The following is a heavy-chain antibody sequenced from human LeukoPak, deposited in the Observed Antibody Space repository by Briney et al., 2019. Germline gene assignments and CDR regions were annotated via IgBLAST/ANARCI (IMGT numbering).Heavy chain of an antibody. V-gene: IGHV4-34*01. D-gene: IGHD6-19*01. CDR1: GGSFSGYY. CDR2: INHSGST. J-gene: IGHJ4*02. Sequence: PSETLSLTCAVYGGSFSGYYWSWLRQPPGKGLEWIGEINHSGSTNYNPSLKSRVIISVDTSKNQFSLKLSSVTAADTAVYYCARGGSSGWYFNLRGLNYWGQGTLVTVSS. CDR3: ARGGSSGWYFNLRGLNY.